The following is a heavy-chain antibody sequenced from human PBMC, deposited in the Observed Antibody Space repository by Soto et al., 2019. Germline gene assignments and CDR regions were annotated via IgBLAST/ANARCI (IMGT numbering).Heavy chain of an antibody. V-gene: IGHV1-69*02. D-gene: IGHD2-15*01. J-gene: IGHJ4*02. Sequence: GASVKVSCKASGGTFSSYTISWVRQAPGQGLEWMGRIIPILGIANYAQKFQGRVTITADKSTSTAYMELSSLRSEDTAVYYCARGPNLGYCSGGSCLTLSYYFDYWGQGTLVTVSS. CDR3: ARGPNLGYCSGGSCLTLSYYFDY. CDR1: GGTFSSYT. CDR2: IIPILGIA.